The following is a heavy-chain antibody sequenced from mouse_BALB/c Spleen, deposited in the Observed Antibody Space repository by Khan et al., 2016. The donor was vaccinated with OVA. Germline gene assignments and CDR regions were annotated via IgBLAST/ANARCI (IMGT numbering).Heavy chain of an antibody. V-gene: IGHV2-3*01. D-gene: IGHD1-2*01. CDR1: GFSLISYG. Sequence: QVQLKESGPGLVAPSQSLSITCTVSGFSLISYGVSWIRQPPGKGLEWLGVIWGDGTTNYHSALKPRLSISKDNSKSQVFLQLTSLQTDDTAQYFWRIIYYGLAWFAYWGQGTLVTVSA. J-gene: IGHJ3*01. CDR2: IWGDGTT. CDR3: RIIYYGLAWFAY.